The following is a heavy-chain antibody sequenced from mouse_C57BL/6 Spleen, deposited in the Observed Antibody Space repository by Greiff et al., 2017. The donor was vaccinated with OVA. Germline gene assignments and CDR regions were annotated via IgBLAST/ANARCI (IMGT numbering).Heavy chain of an antibody. V-gene: IGHV5-15*01. CDR2: ISNLAYSI. Sequence: EVQVVESGGGLVQPGGSLKLSCAASGFTFSDYGMAWVRQAPRKGPEWVAFISNLAYSIYYADTVTGRFTIAGENAKNTLYLEMSSLRSEDTAMYYCARRLITTVDYYAMDYWGQGTSVTVSS. CDR3: ARRLITTVDYYAMDY. CDR1: GFTFSDYG. J-gene: IGHJ4*01. D-gene: IGHD1-1*01.